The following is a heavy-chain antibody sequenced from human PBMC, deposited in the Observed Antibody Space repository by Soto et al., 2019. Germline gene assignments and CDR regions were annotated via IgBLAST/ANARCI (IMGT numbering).Heavy chain of an antibody. D-gene: IGHD6-13*01. CDR1: GFSLSTSGVG. V-gene: IGHV2-5*01. CDR2: IYWNDDK. Sequence: SGPTLVNPTQTLTLTCTFSGFSLSTSGVGVGWIRQPPGKALEWLALIYWNDDKRYSPSLKSRLTITKDTSKNQVVLTMTNMDPVDTATYYCAHRIGGLSSSWYSCFDPWGQGTLVTVSS. J-gene: IGHJ5*02. CDR3: AHRIGGLSSSWYSCFDP.